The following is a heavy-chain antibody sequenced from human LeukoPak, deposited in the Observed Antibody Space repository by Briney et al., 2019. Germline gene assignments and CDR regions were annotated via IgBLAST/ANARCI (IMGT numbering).Heavy chain of an antibody. CDR2: IYSGGTT. J-gene: IGHJ4*02. Sequence: PGGSLRLSCSASGFTVSSDYMSWVRQAPGKGLAWLSVIYSGGTTYYADSVKGRFTISRDNSKNTVYLQMNSLRVEDTAVYYCAGLYGSGSNYKDYWGQGTLVTVSS. V-gene: IGHV3-66*01. D-gene: IGHD3-10*01. CDR3: AGLYGSGSNYKDY. CDR1: GFTVSSDY.